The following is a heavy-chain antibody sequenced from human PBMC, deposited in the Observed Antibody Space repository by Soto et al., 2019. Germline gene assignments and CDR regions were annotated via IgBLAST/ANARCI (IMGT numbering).Heavy chain of an antibody. D-gene: IGHD3-22*01. J-gene: IGHJ4*02. Sequence: GGSLRLSCAASGFTFSNYAIHWFRQAPGKGLEWVAVISHDGSHIDYADSVEGRFTISRDNSKNTLSLQMNSLRSEDTAVFYCARESYGSGYSDYWGQGTLVTVSS. CDR3: ARESYGSGYSDY. CDR2: ISHDGSHI. CDR1: GFTFSNYA. V-gene: IGHV3-30*04.